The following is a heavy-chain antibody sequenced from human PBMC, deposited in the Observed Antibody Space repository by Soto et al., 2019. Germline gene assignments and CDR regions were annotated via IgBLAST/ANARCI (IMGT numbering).Heavy chain of an antibody. Sequence: QVQLVQSGAEVKKPGSSVKVSCKASGGTFSSYAISWVRQAPGQGLEWMGGIIPIFGTANYAQKFQGRVTITADESTSTAYMELSSRRSEDTAVYYCAREYIVVVPAATVPNYYYGMDVWGQGTTVTVSS. CDR2: IIPIFGTA. CDR1: GGTFSSYA. D-gene: IGHD2-2*01. V-gene: IGHV1-69*01. J-gene: IGHJ6*02. CDR3: AREYIVVVPAATVPNYYYGMDV.